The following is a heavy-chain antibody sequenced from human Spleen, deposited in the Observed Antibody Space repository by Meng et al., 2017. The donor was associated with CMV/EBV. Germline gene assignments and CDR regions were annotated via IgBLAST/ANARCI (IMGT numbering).Heavy chain of an antibody. V-gene: IGHV3-7*03. CDR3: AKDVWAIVGAANYFEY. D-gene: IGHD1-26*01. CDR2: IKQDESER. Sequence: GESLKISCAASGFTFGSYWMSWVRQAPGKGLEWVANIKQDESERSYVDSVKGRFTVSRDNAKNSLYLQMNSLRAEDTAVYYCAKDVWAIVGAANYFEYWGQGTLVTVSS. J-gene: IGHJ4*02. CDR1: GFTFGSYW.